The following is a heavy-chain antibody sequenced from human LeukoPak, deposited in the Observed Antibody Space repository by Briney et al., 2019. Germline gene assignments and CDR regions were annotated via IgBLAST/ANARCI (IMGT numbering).Heavy chain of an antibody. Sequence: PSETLSLTCAVYGGSFSGYYWSWIRQPPGKGLEWIGEINHSGSTNYNPSLKSRVTISADTSKNQFSLKLSSVTAADTAVYYCARGRSLPYYYYYGMDVWGQGTTVTVSS. CDR3: ARGRSLPYYYYYGMDV. CDR2: INHSGST. CDR1: GGSFSGYY. V-gene: IGHV4-34*01. J-gene: IGHJ6*02.